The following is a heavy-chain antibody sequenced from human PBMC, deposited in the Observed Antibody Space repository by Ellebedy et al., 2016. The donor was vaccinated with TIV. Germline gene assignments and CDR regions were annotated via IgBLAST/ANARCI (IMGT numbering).Heavy chain of an antibody. CDR3: TTDSAYGYGHFDY. V-gene: IGHV3-15*01. CDR2: VKSKAYAETT. CDR1: GFGFSDAW. J-gene: IGHJ4*02. Sequence: GESLKISXTVSGFGFSDAWMSWVRQAPGKGLEWVGRVKSKAYAETTDYAAPVQGRFSISRDDSKSTLYLQMNSLETADTAVYYCTTDSAYGYGHFDYWGQGTLVTVSS. D-gene: IGHD5-18*01.